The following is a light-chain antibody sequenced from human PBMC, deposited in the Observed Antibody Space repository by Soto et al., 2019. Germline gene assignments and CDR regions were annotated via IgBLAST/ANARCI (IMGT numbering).Light chain of an antibody. CDR1: QSISSW. Sequence: DIQMTQSPSTLSASVGDRVTITCRASQSISSWLAWYQQKPGKAPELLIYAASTLQSGVPSRFSGSGSGTDFTLTISCLQSEDFATYYCQQYYSFPLTFGQGTRLEI. CDR2: AAS. J-gene: IGKJ5*01. CDR3: QQYYSFPLT. V-gene: IGKV1-5*01.